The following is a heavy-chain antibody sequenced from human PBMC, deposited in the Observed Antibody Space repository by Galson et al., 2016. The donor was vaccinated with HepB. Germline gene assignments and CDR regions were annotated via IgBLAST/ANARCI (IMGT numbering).Heavy chain of an antibody. CDR3: ARRSVVSAAPPAYYFGVDV. Sequence: SETLSLTCNVSGGSITTGIYYWGWIRQPPGKGLEWIGSIYYVGSTYYNPSLKSRVTISVDTSKNHCSLELRSVTAADTAVYYCARRSVVSAAPPAYYFGVDVWGQGTTVTVSS. J-gene: IGHJ6*02. CDR1: GGSITTGIYY. V-gene: IGHV4-39*07. D-gene: IGHD2-2*01. CDR2: IYYVGST.